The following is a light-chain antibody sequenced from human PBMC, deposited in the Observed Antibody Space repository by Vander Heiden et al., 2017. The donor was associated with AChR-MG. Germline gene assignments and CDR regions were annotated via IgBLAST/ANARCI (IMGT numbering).Light chain of an antibody. J-gene: IGKJ4*01. Sequence: DIQMTQSPSSVSASVGARVTITCRESQGISSWLAWYQQKPGKAPKLLIYWASSWESGVPERFSGSGSGTDFTLTISSLQAEDVATYYCQQANSFPVTFGGGTKVEIK. V-gene: IGKV1-12*01. CDR2: WAS. CDR1: QGISSW. CDR3: QQANSFPVT.